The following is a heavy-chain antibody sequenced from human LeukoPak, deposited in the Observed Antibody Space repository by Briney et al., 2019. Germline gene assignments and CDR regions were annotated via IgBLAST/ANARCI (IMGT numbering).Heavy chain of an antibody. CDR2: ISSDGSSK. CDR1: GFTFSSFG. V-gene: IGHV3-30*18. D-gene: IGHD3-22*01. J-gene: IGHJ3*02. Sequence: PGGSLRLSCAASGFTFSSFGMHWVRQAPGKGLEWVAVISSDGSSKYFADSVRGRFTISRDSSKNTLYLQMNSLRAEDTAMYYCAKAYYYDRTGAFDIWGQGTMVTVSS. CDR3: AKAYYYDRTGAFDI.